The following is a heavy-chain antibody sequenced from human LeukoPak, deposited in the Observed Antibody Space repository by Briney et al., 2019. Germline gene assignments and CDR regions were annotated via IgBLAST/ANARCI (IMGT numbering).Heavy chain of an antibody. D-gene: IGHD3-10*01. J-gene: IGHJ6*03. V-gene: IGHV3-15*01. CDR2: IKSKTDGGTT. CDR1: GFTFSNAW. Sequence: GGSLRLSCAASGFTFSNAWMSWVRQAPGKGLEWVGRIKSKTDGGTTDYAAPVKGRFTMSRDDSKNTLYLQMNSLKTEETAVYYCTTSGRVYYYGSGSLNYYYYYMDVWGKGTTVTVSS. CDR3: TTSGRVYYYGSGSLNYYYYYMDV.